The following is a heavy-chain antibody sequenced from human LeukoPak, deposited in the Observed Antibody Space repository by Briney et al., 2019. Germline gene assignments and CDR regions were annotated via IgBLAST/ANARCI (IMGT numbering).Heavy chain of an antibody. CDR2: MSYDGSSK. V-gene: IGHV3-30-3*01. J-gene: IGHJ6*02. CDR1: GFPFSASP. Sequence: PGGSLRLSCAASGFPFSASPMHWVRQAPGKGLEWVAIMSYDGSSKYYADSVKGRFTISRDSSKKTLYLQMNSLRDEDTAVYYCARGSGNSRSWYIVRDGMDGGGQGPTVTVS. CDR3: ARGSGNSRSWYIVRDGMDG. D-gene: IGHD6-13*01.